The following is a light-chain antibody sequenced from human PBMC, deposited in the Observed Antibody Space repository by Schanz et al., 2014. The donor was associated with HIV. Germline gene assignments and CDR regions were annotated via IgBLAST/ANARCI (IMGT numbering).Light chain of an antibody. V-gene: IGLV2-14*03. Sequence: QSALTQPASVSGSPGQSITISCTGTNNDVGFYDSVAWYQQHPGQAPKVVIYDVRSRPSGVSDRFSGSKSGNTASLTISGLQAEDEASYYCGSYKSASFPWVFGGGTKLTVL. CDR3: GSYKSASFPWV. CDR1: NNDVGFYDS. J-gene: IGLJ3*02. CDR2: DVR.